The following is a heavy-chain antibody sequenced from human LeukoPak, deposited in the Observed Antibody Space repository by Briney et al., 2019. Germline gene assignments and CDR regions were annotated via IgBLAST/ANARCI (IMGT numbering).Heavy chain of an antibody. D-gene: IGHD3-3*01. J-gene: IGHJ4*02. CDR2: INHSGST. V-gene: IGHV4-34*01. CDR1: GGSFSGYY. CDR3: ASKISGYNTPVGY. Sequence: SETLSLTCAVYGGSFSGYYWTWIRQPPGKGLEWIGEINHSGSTYYNPSLKSRVTISVDTSKNQFSLKLSSVTAADTAVYYCASKISGYNTPVGYWGQGTLVTVSS.